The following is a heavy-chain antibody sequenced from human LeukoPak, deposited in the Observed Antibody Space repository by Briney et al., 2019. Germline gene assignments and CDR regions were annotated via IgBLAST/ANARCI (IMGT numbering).Heavy chain of an antibody. CDR3: ARDHEYSSSNWFDP. Sequence: GASVKVSCKASGYTFTGYYMHWVRQAPGQGLEWMGWINPNSGGTNYAQKFQGRVTMTRDTSISTAYMELSRLRSDDTAVYYCARDHEYSSSNWFDPWGQGTLVTVSS. D-gene: IGHD6-6*01. V-gene: IGHV1-2*02. CDR1: GYTFTGYY. J-gene: IGHJ5*02. CDR2: INPNSGGT.